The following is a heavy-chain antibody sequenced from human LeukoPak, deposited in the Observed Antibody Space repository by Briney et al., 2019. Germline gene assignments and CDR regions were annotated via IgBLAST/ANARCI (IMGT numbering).Heavy chain of an antibody. Sequence: GGSLRLSCAASGFTFDDYAMHWVRQAPGKGLEWVSGISWNSGSIGYADSVKGRFTISRDNAKNSLYLQMNSLRAEDTAVYYCARTPGNTIFGVASLTYYYYYYGMDVWGQGTTVTVSS. D-gene: IGHD3-3*01. CDR1: GFTFDDYA. J-gene: IGHJ6*02. V-gene: IGHV3-9*01. CDR2: ISWNSGSI. CDR3: ARTPGNTIFGVASLTYYYYYYGMDV.